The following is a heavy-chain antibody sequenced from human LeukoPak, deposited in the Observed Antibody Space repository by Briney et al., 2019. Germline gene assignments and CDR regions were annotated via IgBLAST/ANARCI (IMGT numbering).Heavy chain of an antibody. J-gene: IGHJ4*02. CDR1: GGSFSGYY. D-gene: IGHD5-18*01. Sequence: PSKTLSLTCAVYGGSFSGYYWSWIRQPPGKGLEWIGEINHSGSTNYNPSLKSRVTISVDTSKNQFPLKLSSVTAADTAVYYCARVKGRGYSYHFDYWGQGTLVTVSS. CDR2: INHSGST. V-gene: IGHV4-34*01. CDR3: ARVKGRGYSYHFDY.